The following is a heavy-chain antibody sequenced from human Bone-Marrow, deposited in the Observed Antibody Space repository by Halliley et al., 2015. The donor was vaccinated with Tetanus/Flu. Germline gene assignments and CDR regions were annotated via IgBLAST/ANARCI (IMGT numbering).Heavy chain of an antibody. CDR2: FYYSGRP. V-gene: IGHV4-59*01. CDR3: ASRPQGYISYGFFAF. D-gene: IGHD3-10*01. Sequence: IGYFYYSGRPNYTPSLKSRVPISVDTSKNQISLNLSSVPAADTAVYYFASRPQGYISYGFFAFWGQGTLVTVSS. J-gene: IGHJ4*02.